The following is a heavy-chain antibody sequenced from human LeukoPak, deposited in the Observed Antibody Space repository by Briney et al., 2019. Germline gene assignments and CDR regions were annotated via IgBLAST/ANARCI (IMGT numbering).Heavy chain of an antibody. CDR1: GYTFTSYG. J-gene: IGHJ4*02. CDR3: ARSYYYDSSGYYEDY. CDR2: IIPILGIA. D-gene: IGHD3-22*01. V-gene: IGHV1-69*04. Sequence: GASVKVSCKASGYTFTSYGISWVRQAPGQGLEWMGRIIPILGIANYTQKFQGRVTITADKSTSTAYMELSSLRSEDTAVYYCARSYYYDSSGYYEDYWGQGTLVTVSS.